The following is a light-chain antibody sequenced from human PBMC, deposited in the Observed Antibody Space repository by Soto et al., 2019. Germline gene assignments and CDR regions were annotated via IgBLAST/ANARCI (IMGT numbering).Light chain of an antibody. CDR3: QQYGSAGT. CDR1: QSVRGY. CDR2: DAY. V-gene: IGKV3-11*01. Sequence: EIVLTQSPATLSLSPGERATLSCRASQSVRGYLAWYQQKLGQAPRLLIYDAYNRATGVPARFSGSGSGADFTLTLSRLEPEDFAVYYCQQYGSAGTFGQGTKVEIK. J-gene: IGKJ1*01.